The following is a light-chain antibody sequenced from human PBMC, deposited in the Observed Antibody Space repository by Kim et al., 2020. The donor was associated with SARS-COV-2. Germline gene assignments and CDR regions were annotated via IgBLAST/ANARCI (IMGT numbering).Light chain of an antibody. CDR3: QQYYSYPLS. CDR2: KAS. J-gene: IGKJ2*01. V-gene: IGKV1-5*03. Sequence: DIQLTQSPSSLSASVGDRVTITCRASQSIRSRLAWYQQKPGKSPKLLIYKASTLESGVPSRFSGSGSGTEFTLTIRSLQPDDFATYYCQQYYSYPLSFGEGTKLEI. CDR1: QSIRSR.